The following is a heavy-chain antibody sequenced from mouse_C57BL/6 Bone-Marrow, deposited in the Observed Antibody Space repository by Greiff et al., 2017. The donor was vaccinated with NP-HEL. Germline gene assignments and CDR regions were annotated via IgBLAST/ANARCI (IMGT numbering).Heavy chain of an antibody. Sequence: EVKLMESGPVLVKPGASVKMSCKASGYTFTDYYMNWVKQSHGKSLEWIGFINPYNGGTSYNQKFKGKATLTVDKSSSTAYMELNSLTSEDSAVYYCVEPAQAAWFAYWGQGTLVTVSA. CDR1: GYTFTDYY. D-gene: IGHD3-2*02. V-gene: IGHV1-19*01. J-gene: IGHJ3*01. CDR2: INPYNGGT. CDR3: VEPAQAAWFAY.